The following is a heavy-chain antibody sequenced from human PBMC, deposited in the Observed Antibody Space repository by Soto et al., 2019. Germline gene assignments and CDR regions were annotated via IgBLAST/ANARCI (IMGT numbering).Heavy chain of an antibody. V-gene: IGHV4-61*01. Sequence: QVQLQESGPGLVKPSETLSLTCTVSGGSVSSGSYYWSWIRQPPGKGLEWIGYIYYSGSTNYNPSLKSRVTISVDTSKNQFSLKLSSVTAADTAVYYCARDLGFLEWLTPSWGQGTLVTVSS. CDR1: GGSVSSGSYY. J-gene: IGHJ5*02. D-gene: IGHD3-3*01. CDR2: IYYSGST. CDR3: ARDLGFLEWLTPS.